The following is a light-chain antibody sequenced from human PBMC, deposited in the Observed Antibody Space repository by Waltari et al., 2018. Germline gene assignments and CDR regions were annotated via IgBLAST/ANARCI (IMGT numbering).Light chain of an antibody. J-gene: IGLJ1*01. CDR2: EVR. CDR1: STDLGTYNV. CDR3: CSFAGNSYV. Sequence: QSALTQPASMSASPGQSITISCTGTSTDLGTYNVVSWYQHHPGKAPKLIIYEVRKRPSGISDRFSGSMSGSTASLTISRLQAEDEAEYYCCSFAGNSYVFGTGTKVTVL. V-gene: IGLV2-23*02.